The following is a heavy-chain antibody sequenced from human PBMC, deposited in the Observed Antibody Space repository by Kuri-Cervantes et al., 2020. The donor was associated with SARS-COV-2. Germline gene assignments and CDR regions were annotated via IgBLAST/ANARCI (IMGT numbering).Heavy chain of an antibody. Sequence: GGSLRLSCAASGFTFSSYSMNWVRQAPGKGLEWVSSISSSRSYIYYADSVKGRFTISRDNAKNSLYLKMNSLRAEDTAVYYCARDSCWFEGRVRWFDPWAREPWSPSPQ. CDR2: ISSSRSYI. D-gene: IGHD3-10*01. CDR3: ARDSCWFEGRVRWFDP. J-gene: IGHJ5*02. CDR1: GFTFSSYS. V-gene: IGHV3-21*01.